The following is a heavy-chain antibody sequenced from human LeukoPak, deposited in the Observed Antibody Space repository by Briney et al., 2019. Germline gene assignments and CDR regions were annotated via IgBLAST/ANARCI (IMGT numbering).Heavy chain of an antibody. J-gene: IGHJ4*02. V-gene: IGHV3-21*01. CDR2: ISSSSSHT. Sequence: GGSLRLSCAASGFTFSSYNMNWVRQAPGKGLEWVSSISSSSSHTYYADSLKGRFTISRDNAKNSLYLQMNSLRAEDTAVYYCAREDCTGGSCYTGRWGQGTLVTVSS. D-gene: IGHD2-15*01. CDR3: AREDCTGGSCYTGR. CDR1: GFTFSSYN.